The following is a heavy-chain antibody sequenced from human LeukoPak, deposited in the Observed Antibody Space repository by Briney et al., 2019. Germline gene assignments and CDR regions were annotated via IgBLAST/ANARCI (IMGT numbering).Heavy chain of an antibody. J-gene: IGHJ4*02. V-gene: IGHV3-23*01. CDR3: AKQLGYCSDGSCYFPY. D-gene: IGHD2-15*01. CDR2: ISNNGGYT. CDR1: GFTFSSYG. Sequence: GGSLRLSCAASGFTFSSYGMHWVRQAPGKGLEWVSAISNNGGYTYYADSVQGRFTISRDNSKSTLCLQMNSLRAEDTAVYYCAKQLGYCSDGSCYFPYWGQGTLVTVSS.